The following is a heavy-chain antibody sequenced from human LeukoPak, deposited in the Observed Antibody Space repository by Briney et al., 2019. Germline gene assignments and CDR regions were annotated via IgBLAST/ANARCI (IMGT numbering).Heavy chain of an antibody. CDR3: ARHVRYHLVYELFDP. Sequence: PSETLSLTCTVSGDSISSSLYYWAWIRQPPGKGLEWIGIIYYNGNSYYNPSLESRVTISVDTSKNQFSLMLRSVTAADTAVYYCARHVRYHLVYELFDPWGQGTLVTVSS. V-gene: IGHV4-39*01. J-gene: IGHJ5*02. D-gene: IGHD2-2*02. CDR1: GDSISSSLYY. CDR2: IYYNGNS.